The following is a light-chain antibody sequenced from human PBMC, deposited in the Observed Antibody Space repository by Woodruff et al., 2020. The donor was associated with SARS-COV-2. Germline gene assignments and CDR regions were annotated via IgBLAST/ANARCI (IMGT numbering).Light chain of an antibody. J-gene: IGLJ1*01. CDR3: QAWDSSTLYV. CDR2: EVS. V-gene: IGLV2-14*01. CDR1: SSDVGGYNF. Sequence: SSDVGGYNFVSWYQQRPGKAPKLVIYEVSNRPSGVSGRFSGSNSGNTATLTISGTQAMDEADYYCQAWDSSTLYVFGT.